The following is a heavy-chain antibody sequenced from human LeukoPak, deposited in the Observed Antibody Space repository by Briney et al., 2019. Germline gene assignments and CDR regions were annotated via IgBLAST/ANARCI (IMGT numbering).Heavy chain of an antibody. CDR3: ARADYDFWSGYSFNWFDP. CDR1: GGSISSGSYY. J-gene: IGHJ5*02. V-gene: IGHV4-61*02. D-gene: IGHD3-3*01. Sequence: PSETLSLTCTVSGGSISSGSYYWSWIRQPAGKGLEWIGRIYTSGSTNYNPSLKSRVTISVDTFKNQFSLKLSSVTAADTAVYYCARADYDFWSGYSFNWFDPWGQGTLVTVSS. CDR2: IYTSGST.